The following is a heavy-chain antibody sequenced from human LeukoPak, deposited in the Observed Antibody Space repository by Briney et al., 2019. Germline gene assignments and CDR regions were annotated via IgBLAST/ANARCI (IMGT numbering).Heavy chain of an antibody. CDR2: TNPNSGGT. J-gene: IGHJ4*02. D-gene: IGHD2-2*01. CDR1: GYTFTGYY. CDR3: ARGDIYCSSTSCLSDY. Sequence: GSVKLSCKASGYTFTGYYMHWVRQAPGQGFEWMGWTNPNSGGTNYAQKFQGRFTMTRDTSISTAYMELSRLRSDDTAVYYCARGDIYCSSTSCLSDYWGQGTLVTVSS. V-gene: IGHV1-2*02.